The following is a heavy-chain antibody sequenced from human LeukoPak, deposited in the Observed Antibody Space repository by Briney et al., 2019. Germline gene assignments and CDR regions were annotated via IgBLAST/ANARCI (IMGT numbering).Heavy chain of an antibody. CDR1: GFTFSSYA. CDR2: INGSGGST. J-gene: IGHJ4*02. CDR3: AKDLITFGGVIVPLGY. V-gene: IGHV3-23*01. Sequence: QPGGSLRLSCAASGFTFSSYAMSWVRQAPGKGLEWVSAINGSGGSTYYADSVKGRFTISRDNSENTLYLQMNSLRAEDTAVYYRAKDLITFGGVIVPLGYWGQGTLVTVSS. D-gene: IGHD3-16*02.